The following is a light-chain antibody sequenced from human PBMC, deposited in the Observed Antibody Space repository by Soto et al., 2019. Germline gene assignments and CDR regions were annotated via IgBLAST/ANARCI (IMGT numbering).Light chain of an antibody. J-gene: IGKJ4*01. V-gene: IGKV3-20*01. Sequence: ESVLTQSPGTLSLSPGERATVSCRSSQSISSKYLAWYQQKSGQAPRLLIYAASRRATGVPDRFSGSGSGTDFTLTINRLEPEDFAVYYCEQYDKSITFGGGTKV. CDR2: AAS. CDR1: QSISSKY. CDR3: EQYDKSIT.